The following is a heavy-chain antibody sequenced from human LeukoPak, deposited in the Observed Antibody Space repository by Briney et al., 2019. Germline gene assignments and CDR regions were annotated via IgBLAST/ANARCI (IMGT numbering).Heavy chain of an antibody. J-gene: IGHJ4*02. D-gene: IGHD2/OR15-2a*01. CDR3: ARGGIGLFDY. CDR2: ISGSSTYM. CDR1: GFTFSSYD. V-gene: IGHV3-21*01. Sequence: GGSLRLSCAASGFTFSSYDMNWVRQAPGKGLEWVSSISGSSTYMYNADSVKGRFTISRDNAKNSLYLQMNSLRAEDTAVYYCARGGIGLFDYWGQGTLVTVSS.